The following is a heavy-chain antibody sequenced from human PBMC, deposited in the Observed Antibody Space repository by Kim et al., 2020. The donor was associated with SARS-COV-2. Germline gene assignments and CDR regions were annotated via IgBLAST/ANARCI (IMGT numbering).Heavy chain of an antibody. Sequence: GGSLRLSCAASGFTFSSYGMHWVRQAPGKGLEWVAVIWYDGSNKYYADSVKGRFTISRDNSKNTLYLQMNSLRAEDTAVYYCARVRYSSGLRWDAFDIWGQGTMVTVSS. CDR3: ARVRYSSGLRWDAFDI. CDR2: IWYDGSNK. D-gene: IGHD2-15*01. V-gene: IGHV3-33*01. CDR1: GFTFSSYG. J-gene: IGHJ3*02.